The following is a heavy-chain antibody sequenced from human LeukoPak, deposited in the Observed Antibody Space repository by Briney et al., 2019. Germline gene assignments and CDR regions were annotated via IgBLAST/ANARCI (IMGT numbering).Heavy chain of an antibody. J-gene: IGHJ3*02. V-gene: IGHV3-66*01. Sequence: GGSLRLSCAASGFTFSSYAVSWVRQAPGKGLEWVSIIYSSRGTNYADSVKGRFTISRDNSKNTLYLQMNSLRAEDTAMYYCATQWDGGAGAFDTWGQGTMVTVSS. D-gene: IGHD1-26*01. CDR3: ATQWDGGAGAFDT. CDR1: GFTFSSYA. CDR2: IYSSRGT.